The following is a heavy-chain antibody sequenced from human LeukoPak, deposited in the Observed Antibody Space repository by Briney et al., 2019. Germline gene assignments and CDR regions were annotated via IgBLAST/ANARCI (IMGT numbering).Heavy chain of an antibody. D-gene: IGHD4-23*01. J-gene: IGHJ4*02. CDR1: GGTFSSYA. CDR3: ARVGVDDSGNILKYFFDY. Sequence: ASVKVSCKASGGTFSSYAISWVRQAPGQGLEWMGWINPNSGGTNYAQKFQGRVTMTRDTSISTAYMELSRLRSDDTALYYCARVGVDDSGNILKYFFDYWGQGTLVTVSS. V-gene: IGHV1-2*02. CDR2: INPNSGGT.